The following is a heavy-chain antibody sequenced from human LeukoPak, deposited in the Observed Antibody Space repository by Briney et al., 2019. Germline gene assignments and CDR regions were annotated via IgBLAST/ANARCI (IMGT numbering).Heavy chain of an antibody. CDR1: GGSISSSSYY. J-gene: IGHJ4*02. CDR3: ARGVLLWFGESYYFDY. D-gene: IGHD3-10*01. Sequence: SETLSLTCTVSGGSISSSSYYWGWIRQPPGKGLEWIGSIYYSGSTYYNPSLKSRVTTSVDTSKNQFSLKLSSVTAADTAVYYCARGVLLWFGESYYFDYWGQGTLVTVSS. CDR2: IYYSGST. V-gene: IGHV4-39*07.